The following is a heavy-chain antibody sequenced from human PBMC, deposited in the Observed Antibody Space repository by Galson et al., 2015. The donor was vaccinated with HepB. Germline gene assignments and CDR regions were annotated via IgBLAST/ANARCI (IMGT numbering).Heavy chain of an antibody. J-gene: IGHJ6*03. CDR3: ARDQSSSWSPVAYYYYYMDV. CDR2: INPNSGGT. V-gene: IGHV1-2*02. D-gene: IGHD6-13*01. CDR1: GYTFTGYY. Sequence: SVKVSCKASGYTFTGYYMHWVRQAPGQGLEWMGWINPNSGGTNYAQKFQGRVTMTRDTSISTAYMELSRLRSDDTAVYYCARDQSSSWSPVAYYYYYMDVWGKGTTVTVSS.